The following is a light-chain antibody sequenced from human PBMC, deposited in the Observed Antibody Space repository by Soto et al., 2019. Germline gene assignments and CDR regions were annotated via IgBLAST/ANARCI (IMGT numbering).Light chain of an antibody. J-gene: IGKJ4*01. CDR1: QDIRNE. CDR2: VAS. V-gene: IGKV1-17*01. CDR3: LQQNNYPPLT. Sequence: DIQMTQSPSSVSASVGDRVTITCRASQDIRNELAWYQHKPGKAPKRLIYVASTLQRGVPSRFSGSESGTEFTLTISSLQPKDFETYYCLQQNNYPPLTFGGGTKVEIK.